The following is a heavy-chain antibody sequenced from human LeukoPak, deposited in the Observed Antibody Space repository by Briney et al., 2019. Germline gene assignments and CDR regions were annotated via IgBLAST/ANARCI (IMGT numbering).Heavy chain of an antibody. CDR3: ARVGVVVTAAWFDP. CDR1: GYSFVLFC. J-gene: IGHJ5*02. Sequence: GASVKLSCKPSGYSFVLFCIIWVRQAPGQGLEWMGWISANNGNTKYAQNLQGRVTMTTDTSTSTAYMELRSLRSDDTAVYYCARVGVVVTAAWFDPWGQGTLVTVSS. CDR2: ISANNGNT. V-gene: IGHV1-18*01. D-gene: IGHD2-2*01.